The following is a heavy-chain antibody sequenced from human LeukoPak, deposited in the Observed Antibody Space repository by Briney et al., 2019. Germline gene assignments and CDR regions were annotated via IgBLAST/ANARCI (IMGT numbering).Heavy chain of an antibody. CDR1: GGSISSYH. V-gene: IGHV4-59*01. J-gene: IGHJ5*02. Sequence: SETLSLTCTVSGGSISSYHWSWIRQPPGKGLEWIGYIYYSGSTNYNPSLKSRVTISVDTSKNQFSLKLSSVTAADTAVYYCARLQQVGVDPWGQGTLVTVSS. CDR2: IYYSGST. D-gene: IGHD6-6*01. CDR3: ARLQQVGVDP.